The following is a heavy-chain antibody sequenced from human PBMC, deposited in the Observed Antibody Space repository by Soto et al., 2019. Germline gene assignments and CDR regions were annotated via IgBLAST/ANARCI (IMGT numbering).Heavy chain of an antibody. Sequence: PGGSLRLSCAASGFTFDDYAMHWVRQAPGKGLEWVSGISWNSGSIGYADSVKGRFTISRDNAKNSLYLQMNSLRAEDTALYYCAKDGGVTEGFDYWGQGTLVTVSS. CDR2: ISWNSGSI. V-gene: IGHV3-9*01. CDR1: GFTFDDYA. J-gene: IGHJ4*02. CDR3: AKDGGVTEGFDY. D-gene: IGHD3-10*01.